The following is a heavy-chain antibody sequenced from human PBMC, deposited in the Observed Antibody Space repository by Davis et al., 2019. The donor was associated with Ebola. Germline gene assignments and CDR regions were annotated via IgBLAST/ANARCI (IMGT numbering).Heavy chain of an antibody. CDR3: ARGYCSSTSCYTPPYYYYYYMDV. J-gene: IGHJ6*03. D-gene: IGHD2-2*02. Sequence: GESLKISCAASGFTVSTNFMSWVRQAPGKGLEWVSVIYSGGSTYYADSVKGRFTISRDNSKNTLYLQMNSLRAEDTAVYYCARGYCSSTSCYTPPYYYYYYMDVWGKGTTVTVSS. V-gene: IGHV3-53*01. CDR1: GFTVSTNF. CDR2: IYSGGST.